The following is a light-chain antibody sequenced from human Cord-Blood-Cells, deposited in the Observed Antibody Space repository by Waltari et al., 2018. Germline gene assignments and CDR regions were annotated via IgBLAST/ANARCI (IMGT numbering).Light chain of an antibody. CDR1: QSISSY. V-gene: IGKV1-39*01. Sequence: DIQMTQSPSSLSASVGDSVTITCRASQSISSYLNWYQQKPGKAPKLLIYAASSLQSGVPSRFSGSGSGTDFTLTISSLQPEDFATYYCQQSYSTPLTFGGGTKEEIK. CDR3: QQSYSTPLT. CDR2: AAS. J-gene: IGKJ4*01.